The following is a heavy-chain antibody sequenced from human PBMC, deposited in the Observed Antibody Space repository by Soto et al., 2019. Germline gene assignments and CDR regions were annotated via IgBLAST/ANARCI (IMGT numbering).Heavy chain of an antibody. J-gene: IGHJ6*02. CDR1: GYTFTSYY. CDR3: ARDRIFGGVPDYYYYGMDV. D-gene: IGHD3-3*01. CDR2: INPSGGST. V-gene: IGHV1-46*01. Sequence: EASVKVSCKASGYTFTSYYMHWVRQAPGQGLEWMGIINPSGGSTSYAQKFQGRVTMTRDTSTSTVYMELSSLRSEDTAVYYCARDRIFGGVPDYYYYGMDVWGQGTTVTVSS.